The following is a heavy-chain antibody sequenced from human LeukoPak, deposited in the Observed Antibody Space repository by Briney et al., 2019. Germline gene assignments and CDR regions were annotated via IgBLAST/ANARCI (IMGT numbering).Heavy chain of an antibody. Sequence: HGASVKVSCKASGYTFTSYGISWVRQAPGQGLEWMGWISAYNGNTNYAQKFQGRVTMTRDTSISTAYMELSRLRSDDTAVYYCAREVGYDESAVNWFDPWGQGTLVTVSS. CDR3: AREVGYDESAVNWFDP. CDR2: ISAYNGNT. J-gene: IGHJ5*02. V-gene: IGHV1-18*01. D-gene: IGHD2-15*01. CDR1: GYTFTSYG.